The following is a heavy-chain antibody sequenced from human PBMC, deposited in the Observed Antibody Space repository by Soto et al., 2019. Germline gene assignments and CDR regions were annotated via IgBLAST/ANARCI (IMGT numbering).Heavy chain of an antibody. CDR2: IYYSGST. CDR1: GGSISSGGYY. D-gene: IGHD2-8*01. CDR3: ASQGDGVCFN. J-gene: IGHJ4*02. V-gene: IGHV4-31*03. Sequence: PSETLSLTCTVSGGSISSGGYYCSWIRQHPGKGLEWIGYIYYSGSTYYNPSLKSRVTISVDTSKNQFSLKLSSVTAADTAVYYCASQGDGVCFNWGQGTLVTVS.